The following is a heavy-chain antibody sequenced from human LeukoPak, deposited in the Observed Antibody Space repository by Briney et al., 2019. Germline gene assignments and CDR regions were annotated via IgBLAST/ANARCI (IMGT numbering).Heavy chain of an antibody. CDR2: IKSKSDGGTT. V-gene: IGHV3-15*01. CDR3: TRGYNYGMDV. CDR1: GFTFSNAW. D-gene: IGHD5-18*01. Sequence: GGSLRLSCAASGFTFSNAWMSWVRQAPGKGLEWVGRIKSKSDGGTTDYTAPVKGRFTTSRDDSKNTLYLQMHSLKTEDTAIYYCTRGYNYGMDVWGQGTTVTVSS. J-gene: IGHJ6*02.